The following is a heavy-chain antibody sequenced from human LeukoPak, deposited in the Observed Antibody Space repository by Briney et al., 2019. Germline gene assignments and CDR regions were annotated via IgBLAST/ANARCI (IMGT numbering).Heavy chain of an antibody. V-gene: IGHV3-21*06. CDR3: ARDAWVTAGVYYFDF. Sequence: AGGSLRLSCAASGLSFSSYTMNWVRQAAGRGLEWDSSMSSGGDYIHYADSLQGRFTISRDNAKNSLFLQMNSLRTEDTAVYYCARDAWVTAGVYYFDFWGQGTLVTVSS. D-gene: IGHD2-21*02. CDR2: MSSGGDYI. J-gene: IGHJ4*02. CDR1: GLSFSSYT.